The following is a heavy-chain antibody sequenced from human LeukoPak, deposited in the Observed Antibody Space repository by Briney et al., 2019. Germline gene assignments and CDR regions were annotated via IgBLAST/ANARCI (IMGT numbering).Heavy chain of an antibody. CDR1: GFTFSIYA. CDR2: ISYDGSNK. Sequence: GGALRLSCAASGFTFSIYAMHWVRQAPGKGLEWVAVISYDGSNKYYADSVKGRFTISRDNSENTLYLQMNSQRAEDTAVYYCARGYYYDSSGYYGYFDYWGQGTLVTVSS. V-gene: IGHV3-30*04. CDR3: ARGYYYDSSGYYGYFDY. D-gene: IGHD3-22*01. J-gene: IGHJ4*02.